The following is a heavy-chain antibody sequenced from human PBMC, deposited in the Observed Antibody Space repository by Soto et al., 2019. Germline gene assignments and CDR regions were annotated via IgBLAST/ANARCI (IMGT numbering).Heavy chain of an antibody. CDR3: ARDLGGWPDY. CDR2: INPSGGST. CDR1: GYTFTSYY. J-gene: IGHJ4*02. V-gene: IGHV1-46*01. D-gene: IGHD2-15*01. Sequence: ASVTVSCKASGYTFTSYYIHWVRQAPGQGLEWMGIINPSGGSTTYAQKFQGRVTITRDTSASTAYMELSSLRSEDTAVYYCARDLGGWPDYWGQGTLVTVSS.